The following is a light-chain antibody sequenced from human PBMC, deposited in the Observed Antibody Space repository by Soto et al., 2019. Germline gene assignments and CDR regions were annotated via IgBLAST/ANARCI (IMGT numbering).Light chain of an antibody. CDR2: DVS. CDR3: CSFAGSYTLYV. J-gene: IGLJ1*01. CDR1: SSDVGSYNY. V-gene: IGLV2-11*01. Sequence: QSALTQPRSVSGSPGQSVTISCTGTSSDVGSYNYVSWYQQHPGKAPKLMIYDVSKRPSGVPDRFSGSKSGNTASLTIPGLQAEDEADYYCCSFAGSYTLYVFGTGTKVTVL.